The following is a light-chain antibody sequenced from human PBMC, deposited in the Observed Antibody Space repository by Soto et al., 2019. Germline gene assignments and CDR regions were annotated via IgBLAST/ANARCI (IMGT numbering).Light chain of an antibody. Sequence: QSVLTQPASVSGSPGQSITISCTGTSSDIGNYDFVSWYQQVPGTAPKAMIYEVSSRPSGVSNRFSGSKSGNTASLTISGLQAEDEAYYYCSSYTTITSFILFGGGTKLTVL. V-gene: IGLV2-14*01. J-gene: IGLJ2*01. CDR2: EVS. CDR1: SSDIGNYDF. CDR3: SSYTTITSFIL.